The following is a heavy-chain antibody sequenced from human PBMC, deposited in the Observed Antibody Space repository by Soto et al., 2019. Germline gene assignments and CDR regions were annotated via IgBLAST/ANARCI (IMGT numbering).Heavy chain of an antibody. J-gene: IGHJ4*02. V-gene: IGHV1-3*01. D-gene: IGHD1-20*01. CDR3: ARGITLPTPLDY. Sequence: ASVKVSCKTSGYTFTSYAMHWVRQAPGQRLEWMGWINAGNGNTKYSQKFQGRVTITRDTSASTAYMELSSLRSEDTAVYYCARGITLPTPLDYWGQGTLVTVSS. CDR1: GYTFTSYA. CDR2: INAGNGNT.